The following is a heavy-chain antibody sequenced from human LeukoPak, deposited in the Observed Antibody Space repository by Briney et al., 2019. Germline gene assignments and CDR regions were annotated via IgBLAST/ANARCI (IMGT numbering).Heavy chain of an antibody. V-gene: IGHV4-34*01. J-gene: IGHJ6*03. CDR2: INHSGST. Sequence: SETLSLTCAVYGGSFSGYYWSWIRQPPGKGLEWIGEINHSGSTNYNPSLKSRVTISVDTSKNQFSLKLSSVTAADTAVYYCARDDLQLVRRLGRNTEYYYYYYMDVWGKGTTVTVSS. CDR1: GGSFSGYY. D-gene: IGHD6-13*01. CDR3: ARDDLQLVRRLGRNTEYYYYYYMDV.